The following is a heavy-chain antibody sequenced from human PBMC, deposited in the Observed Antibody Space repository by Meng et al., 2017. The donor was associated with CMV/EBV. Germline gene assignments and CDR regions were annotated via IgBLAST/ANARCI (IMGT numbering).Heavy chain of an antibody. V-gene: IGHV4-34*01. D-gene: IGHD4-23*01. J-gene: IGHJ2*01. Sequence: AVSGWSFSGYYCSWIRQPPGKGLEWIGEINHSGSTNYNPSLKSRVTISVDTSKNQFSLKLSSVTAADTAVYYCARDYGGNSEWYFDLWGRGTLVTVSS. CDR2: INHSGST. CDR1: GWSFSGYY. CDR3: ARDYGGNSEWYFDL.